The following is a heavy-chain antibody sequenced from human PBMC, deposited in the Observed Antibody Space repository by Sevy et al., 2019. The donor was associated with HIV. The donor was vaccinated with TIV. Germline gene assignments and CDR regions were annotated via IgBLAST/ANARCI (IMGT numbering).Heavy chain of an antibody. CDR1: GYSLTSGYF. J-gene: IGHJ6*03. CDR3: AADIGDPPNYQYFMKF. Sequence: SETLSLTCDVSGYSLTSGYFWGWIRQPPGKGLEWIGRIYYTGSTDYNPSLKSRVTISVDTSKNQFSLNLNSVTAADTAVCYCAADIGDPPNYQYFMKFWGKGTTVTVSS. CDR2: IYYTGST. V-gene: IGHV4-38-2*01. D-gene: IGHD2-2*01.